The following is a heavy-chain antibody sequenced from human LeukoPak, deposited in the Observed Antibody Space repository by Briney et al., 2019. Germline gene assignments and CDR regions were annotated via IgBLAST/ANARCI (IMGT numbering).Heavy chain of an antibody. CDR1: GYTFTGYY. D-gene: IGHD3-10*01. V-gene: IGHV1-2*02. J-gene: IGHJ4*02. CDR2: INPNSGGT. Sequence: ASVKVSCKASGYTFTGYYMHWVRQAPGQGLEWMGWINPNSGGTNYAQKFQGRVTMTRDTSISTAYMELSRLRSDDTAVYYCARDVRPDGSGSYSGSFDYWGQGTLVTVSS. CDR3: ARDVRPDGSGSYSGSFDY.